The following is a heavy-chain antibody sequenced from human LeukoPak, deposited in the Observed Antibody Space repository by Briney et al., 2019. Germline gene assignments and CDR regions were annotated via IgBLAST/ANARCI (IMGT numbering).Heavy chain of an antibody. CDR3: AKDRDGADRIVL. CDR2: LNPNTGHA. V-gene: IGHV1-2*06. Sequence: RASVKVSCKVVAYDFTGYYIHWVRQAPGQGPEWMGRLNPNTGHAAYAFKFQGRVTITRDTSSNTAYMEVTRLTTDDTALYYCAKDRDGADRIVLWGQGTLVTVSS. CDR1: AYDFTGYY. D-gene: IGHD5-24*01. J-gene: IGHJ4*02.